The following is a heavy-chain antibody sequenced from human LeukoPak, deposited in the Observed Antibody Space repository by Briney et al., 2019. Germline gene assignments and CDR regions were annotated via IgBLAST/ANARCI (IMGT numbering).Heavy chain of an antibody. Sequence: ASVKVSCKASGYIFTSYDINWVRQATGQGLEWMGWMNPNSGNTGYAQKFQGRVTMTRNTSISTAYMELSSLRSEDTAVYYCARGQPEYSSIDPWGQGTLVTVSS. V-gene: IGHV1-8*01. J-gene: IGHJ5*02. CDR1: GYIFTSYD. D-gene: IGHD6-6*01. CDR3: ARGQPEYSSIDP. CDR2: MNPNSGNT.